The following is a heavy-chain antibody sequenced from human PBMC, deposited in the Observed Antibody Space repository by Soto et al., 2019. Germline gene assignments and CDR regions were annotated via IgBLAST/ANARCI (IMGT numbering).Heavy chain of an antibody. V-gene: IGHV4-34*01. CDR2: INHSGST. Sequence: QVQLQQWGAGLLKPSETLSLTCAVYGGSFSGHYWSWIRQPPGKGLEWIGEINHSGSTNCNPSLKSRVTISVDTSKKQFSLKLTSVTAADTAVYYCARMYYYDSSGYHYDGKDYWGQGTLVTVSS. J-gene: IGHJ4*02. CDR1: GGSFSGHY. CDR3: ARMYYYDSSGYHYDGKDY. D-gene: IGHD3-22*01.